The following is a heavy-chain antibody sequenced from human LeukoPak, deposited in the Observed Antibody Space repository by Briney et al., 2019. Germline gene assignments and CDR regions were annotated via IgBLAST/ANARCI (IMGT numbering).Heavy chain of an antibody. CDR2: SRNKANTYTT. CDR3: VRAGSGWYD. V-gene: IGHV3-72*01. Sequence: GGSLRLSCASCGFTFSDHYMDWVRQAPGKGLEWVGRSRNKANTYTTDYAASVKGRFAISRDDSRPSLYLQMNSLKSEDTAVYYCVRAGSGWYDWGQGTLVTVSS. CDR1: GFTFSDHY. D-gene: IGHD6-19*01. J-gene: IGHJ4*02.